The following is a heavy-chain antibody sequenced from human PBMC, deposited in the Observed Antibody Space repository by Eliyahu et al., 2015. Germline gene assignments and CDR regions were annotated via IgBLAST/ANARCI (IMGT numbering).Heavy chain of an antibody. Sequence: EVQLVESGGGLVKPGGSXRLSCAAXGFXFXNAWXSWVRQAXGKGLXWVGRIKSKTDGGTTDYAAPVKGRFTISRDDSKNTLYLQMNSLKTEDTAVYYCTTAVVVVVAALRAEYFQHWGQGTLVTVSS. CDR2: IKSKTDGGTT. J-gene: IGHJ1*01. V-gene: IGHV3-15*01. CDR3: TTAVVVVVAALRAEYFQH. CDR1: GFXFXNAW. D-gene: IGHD2-15*01.